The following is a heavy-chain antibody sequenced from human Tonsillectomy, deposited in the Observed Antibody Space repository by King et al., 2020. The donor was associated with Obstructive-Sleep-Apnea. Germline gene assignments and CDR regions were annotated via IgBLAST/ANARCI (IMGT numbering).Heavy chain of an antibody. D-gene: IGHD3-3*01. CDR1: GGSISSYY. V-gene: IGHV4-59*08. CDR2: IYYSGST. Sequence: QLQESGPGLVKPSETLSLTCTVSGGSISSYYWSWIRQPPGKGLEWIGYIYYSGSTNYNPSLKSRVTISVDTSKNQFSLKLSSVTAADTAVYYCARSGLCGVNAFDIWGQGTMVTVSS. J-gene: IGHJ3*02. CDR3: ARSGLCGVNAFDI.